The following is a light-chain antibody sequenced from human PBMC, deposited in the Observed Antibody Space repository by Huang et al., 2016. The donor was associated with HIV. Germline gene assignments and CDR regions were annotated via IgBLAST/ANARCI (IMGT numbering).Light chain of an antibody. CDR3: QQYDNLPMYT. V-gene: IGKV1-33*01. CDR1: QDIRNY. J-gene: IGKJ2*01. CDR2: DAS. Sequence: DIQMTQSPSSLSASVGYRVTITCQASQDIRNYLNWYQQKPGKAPQLLIYDASNLETGVPSRFSGSGSGTDFTFTISSLQPEDIATYYCQQYDNLPMYTFGQGTKLEIK.